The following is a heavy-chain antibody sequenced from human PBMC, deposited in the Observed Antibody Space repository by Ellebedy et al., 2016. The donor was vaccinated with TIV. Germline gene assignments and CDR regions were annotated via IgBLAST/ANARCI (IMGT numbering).Heavy chain of an antibody. CDR3: ATLSSWYSGGMDV. J-gene: IGHJ6*02. CDR2: IYSGGST. D-gene: IGHD6-13*01. Sequence: GGSLRLSCAASGFTVSSNYMSWVRQAPGKGLEWVSLIYSGGSTFYADSVKGRFTISRDNSKNTLYLQMNSLRAEDTAVYYCATLSSWYSGGMDVWGQGTTVTVSS. CDR1: GFTVSSNY. V-gene: IGHV3-53*01.